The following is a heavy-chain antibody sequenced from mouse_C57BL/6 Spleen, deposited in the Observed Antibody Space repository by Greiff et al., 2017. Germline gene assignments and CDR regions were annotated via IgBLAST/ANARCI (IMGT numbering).Heavy chain of an antibody. Sequence: VKLQESGAELARPGASVKLSCKASGYTFTSYGISWVKQRTGQGLEWIGEIYPRSGNTYYNEKFKGKATLTADKSSSTAYMELRSLTSEDSAVYFCASDGYYVDYAMDYWGQGTSVTVSS. CDR2: IYPRSGNT. J-gene: IGHJ4*01. D-gene: IGHD2-3*01. CDR3: ASDGYYVDYAMDY. V-gene: IGHV1-81*01. CDR1: GYTFTSYG.